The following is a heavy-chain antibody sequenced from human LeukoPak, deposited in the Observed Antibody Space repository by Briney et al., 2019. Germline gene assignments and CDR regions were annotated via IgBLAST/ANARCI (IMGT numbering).Heavy chain of an antibody. CDR2: ISSSSSTI. CDR3: ATGYYDSSDY. Sequence: GGSLRLSCAASGFTFSIYSMNWVRQAPGKGLEWVSYISSSSSTIYYADSVKGRFTISRDNSKNTLYLQMNSLRAEDTAVYYCATGYYDSSDYWGQGTLVTVSS. CDR1: GFTFSIYS. V-gene: IGHV3-48*01. J-gene: IGHJ4*02. D-gene: IGHD3-22*01.